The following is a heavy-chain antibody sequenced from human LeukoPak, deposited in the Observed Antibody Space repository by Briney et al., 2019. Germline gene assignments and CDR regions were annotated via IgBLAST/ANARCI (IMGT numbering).Heavy chain of an antibody. D-gene: IGHD1-26*01. J-gene: IGHJ4*02. CDR1: GYTFTGYY. Sequence: ASVKVSCKASGYTFTGYYMHWVRQAPGQGLEWMGWINPNSGGTNYAQKFQGRVTMTRDTSISTAYMELSRLRSDDTAVYYCARDPTSGSYTHLDDYWGQGTLVTVSS. CDR2: INPNSGGT. V-gene: IGHV1-2*02. CDR3: ARDPTSGSYTHLDDY.